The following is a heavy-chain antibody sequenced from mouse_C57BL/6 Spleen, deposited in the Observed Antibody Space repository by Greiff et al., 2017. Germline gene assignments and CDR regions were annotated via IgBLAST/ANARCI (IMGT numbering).Heavy chain of an antibody. CDR3: ARDGSRRDFDD. J-gene: IGHJ2*01. V-gene: IGHV5-4*01. CDR2: ISDGGSYT. CDR1: GFTFSSYA. Sequence: DVQLVESEGGLVKPGGSLKLSCAASGFTFSSYAMSWVRQTPEKRLEWVATISDGGSYTYYPDHVKGRFTISRDNAKNNLYLQMSHLKSEDTAMYYCARDGSRRDFDDWGQGTTLTVSS.